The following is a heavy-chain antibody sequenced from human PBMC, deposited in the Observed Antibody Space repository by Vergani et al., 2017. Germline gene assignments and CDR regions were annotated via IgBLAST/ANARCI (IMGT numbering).Heavy chain of an antibody. V-gene: IGHV4-30-4*08. D-gene: IGHD4-23*01. CDR1: GGCISSGDYY. CDR3: ARHHDYGGNFDAFDI. Sequence: QVQLQESGPGLVKPSQTLSLTCTVSGGCISSGDYYWSWIRQPPGKGLEWIGYIYYSGSTYYNPSLKSRVTISVDTSKNQFSLKLSSVTAADTAVYYCARHHDYGGNFDAFDIWGQGTMVTVSS. J-gene: IGHJ3*02. CDR2: IYYSGST.